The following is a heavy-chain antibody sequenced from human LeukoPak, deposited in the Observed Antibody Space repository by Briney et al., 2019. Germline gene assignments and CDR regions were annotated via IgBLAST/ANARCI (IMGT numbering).Heavy chain of an antibody. CDR1: GYTLTELS. V-gene: IGHV1-24*01. J-gene: IGHJ5*02. CDR3: ATRLTPYNWFDL. D-gene: IGHD4-23*01. CDR2: FDPEDGET. Sequence: ASVKVSCKVSGYTLTELSMHWVRQAPGKGLEWMGGFDPEDGETIYAQKFQGRVTMTEDTSTDTAYMELSSLRSEDTAVYYCATRLTPYNWFDLWGQGTLVTVSS.